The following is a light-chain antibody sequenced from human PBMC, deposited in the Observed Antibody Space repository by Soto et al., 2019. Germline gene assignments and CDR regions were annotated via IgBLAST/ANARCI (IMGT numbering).Light chain of an antibody. J-gene: IGLJ2*01. CDR1: SSNIGADFE. CDR2: DNT. Sequence: QSVLTQPPSVSGAPGQRVTISCTGSSSNIGADFEVNWYQQFPGRAPKLLIYDNTNRASGVPDRFSGSKSGTSASLAITGLQAGDEADYYCQSYDSSLSGSVVFGGGTQLTVL. V-gene: IGLV1-40*01. CDR3: QSYDSSLSGSVV.